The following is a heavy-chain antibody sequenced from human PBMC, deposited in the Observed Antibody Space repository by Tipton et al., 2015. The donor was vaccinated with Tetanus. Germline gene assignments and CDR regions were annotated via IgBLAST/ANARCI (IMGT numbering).Heavy chain of an antibody. CDR2: ISGGSMSI. D-gene: IGHD6-13*01. Sequence: SLRLSCEVSGFSLSLYEMNWVRQAPGKGLEWISSISGGSMSIYYADPVMGRFTISRDNAKNSLYLQMHSLRPEDTALYYCAREGGAAAGLFDSWGQGTLVTVSS. J-gene: IGHJ4*02. CDR3: AREGGAAAGLFDS. CDR1: GFSLSLYE. V-gene: IGHV3-48*03.